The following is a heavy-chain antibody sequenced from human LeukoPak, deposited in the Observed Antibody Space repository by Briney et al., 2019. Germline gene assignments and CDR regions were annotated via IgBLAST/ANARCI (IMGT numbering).Heavy chain of an antibody. CDR1: GYTLSSYY. Sequence: ASVKVSCKASGYTLSSYYMHWIRQAPGQGLEWMGLINPSGSITTYAQKFQGRVTATRDTSTSTVYMELRSLRSEDTAVYYCAREPTLAALTVDNWFAPWGQGTLVTVSS. J-gene: IGHJ5*02. D-gene: IGHD6-13*01. CDR3: AREPTLAALTVDNWFAP. CDR2: INPSGSIT. V-gene: IGHV1-46*01.